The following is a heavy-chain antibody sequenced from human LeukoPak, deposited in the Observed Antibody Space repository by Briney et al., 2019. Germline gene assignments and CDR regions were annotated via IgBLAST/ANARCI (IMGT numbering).Heavy chain of an antibody. Sequence: SQTLSLTCTVSGGSISSGSYYWSWIRQPAGKGLEWIGRIYTSGSTNYNPSLKSRVTISVDTSKNQFSLKLSSVSAADTAVYYWARSDTIFGVVIQNAHEFDYWGQGTLVTVSS. J-gene: IGHJ4*02. CDR1: GGSISSGSYY. D-gene: IGHD3-3*01. CDR3: ARSDTIFGVVIQNAHEFDY. V-gene: IGHV4-61*02. CDR2: IYTSGST.